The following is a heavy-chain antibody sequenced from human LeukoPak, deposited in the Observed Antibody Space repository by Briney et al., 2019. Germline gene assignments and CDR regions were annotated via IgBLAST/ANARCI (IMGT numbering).Heavy chain of an antibody. V-gene: IGHV5-51*01. CDR1: GYSFTSYW. CDR3: ARQKRVAAAGTEIDY. CDR2: IYPDDSDT. J-gene: IGHJ4*02. Sequence: GESLKISCKGSGYSFTSYWIGWVRQMPGKGLEWMGIIYPDDSDTRYSPSFQGQVTISADKSVSTAYLQWSSLKASDTAMYYCARQKRVAAAGTEIDYWGQGTLVTVSS. D-gene: IGHD6-13*01.